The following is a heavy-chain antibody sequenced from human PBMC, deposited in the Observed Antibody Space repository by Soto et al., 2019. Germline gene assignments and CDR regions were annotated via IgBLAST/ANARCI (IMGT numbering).Heavy chain of an antibody. V-gene: IGHV1-69*08. CDR1: GGTFSSYT. D-gene: IGHD3-10*01. CDR3: ARDRPRLRGVTD. CDR2: IIPILGIA. J-gene: IGHJ4*02. Sequence: QVQLVQSGAEVKKPGSSVKVSCKASGGTFSSYTISWVRQAPGRGLEWMGRIIPILGIANYAQKFQGRVTITADKYTSTAYMELSSLRSEDTAVYYCARDRPRLRGVTDWGQGTLVTVSS.